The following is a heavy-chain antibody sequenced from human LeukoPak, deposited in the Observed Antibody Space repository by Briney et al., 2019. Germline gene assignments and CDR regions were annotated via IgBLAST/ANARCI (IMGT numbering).Heavy chain of an antibody. Sequence: SETLSLTCTVSGGSISSYYWSWIRQPPGKGLEWIGYIYYTGSTNYSPSLKSRVIISLDTSKNQSSLKLSSVTAADTAVYYCARKGTWFDYWGQGTLVTVFS. CDR3: ARKGTWFDY. D-gene: IGHD1-1*01. CDR2: IYYTGST. J-gene: IGHJ4*02. V-gene: IGHV4-59*01. CDR1: GGSISSYY.